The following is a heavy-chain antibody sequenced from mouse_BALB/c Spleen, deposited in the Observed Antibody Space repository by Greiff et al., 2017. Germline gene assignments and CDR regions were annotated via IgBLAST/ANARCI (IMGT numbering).Heavy chain of an antibody. J-gene: IGHJ1*01. V-gene: IGHV3-2*02. Sequence: EVQLQESGPGLVKPSQSLSLTCTVTGYSITSDYAWNWIRQFPGNKLEWMGYISYSGSTSYNPSLKSRISITRDTSKNQFFLQLNSVTTEDTATYYCAKIYDYDWYFDVWGAGTTVTVSS. CDR3: AKIYDYDWYFDV. CDR2: ISYSGST. CDR1: GYSITSDYA. D-gene: IGHD2-4*01.